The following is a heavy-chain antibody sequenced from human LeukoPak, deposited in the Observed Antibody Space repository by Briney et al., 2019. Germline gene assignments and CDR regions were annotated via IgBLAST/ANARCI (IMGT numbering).Heavy chain of an antibody. J-gene: IGHJ4*02. CDR1: GFTFSSYS. CDR3: ARAKWELFPDY. CDR2: ISSSSSTI. D-gene: IGHD1-26*01. Sequence: GSLRLSCAASGFTFSSYSMNWVRQAPGKGLEWVSYISSSSSTIYYADSVKGRFTISRDNAKNSLYLQMNSLRAEDTAVYYCARAKWELFPDYWGQGTLVTVSS. V-gene: IGHV3-48*04.